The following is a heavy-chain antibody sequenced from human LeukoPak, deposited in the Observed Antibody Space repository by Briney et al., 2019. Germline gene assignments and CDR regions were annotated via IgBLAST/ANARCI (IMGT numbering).Heavy chain of an antibody. Sequence: SETLSLTCTVSGGSISTSNYYWGWIRQPPGKGLEWIGEINHSGSTNYNPSLKSRVTISVDTSKNQFSLKLSSVTAADTAVYYCARGLLLRYFDWLSNDAFDIWGQGTMVTVSS. J-gene: IGHJ3*02. CDR2: INHSGST. CDR1: GGSISTSNYY. V-gene: IGHV4-39*07. CDR3: ARGLLLRYFDWLSNDAFDI. D-gene: IGHD3-9*01.